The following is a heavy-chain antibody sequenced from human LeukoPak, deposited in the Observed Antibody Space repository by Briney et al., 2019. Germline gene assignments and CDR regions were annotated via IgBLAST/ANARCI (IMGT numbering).Heavy chain of an antibody. CDR2: ISYDGSNK. J-gene: IGHJ4*02. V-gene: IGHV3-30-3*01. CDR3: ARDICCGGSKYDFWSGYQIGGVDY. CDR1: GFTFSSYA. D-gene: IGHD3-3*01. Sequence: GGSLRLSCAASGFTFSSYAMHWVRQAPGKGLEWVAVISYDGSNKYYADSVKGRFTISRDNSKNTLYLQMNSLRAEDTAVYYCARDICCGGSKYDFWSGYQIGGVDYWGQGTLVTVSS.